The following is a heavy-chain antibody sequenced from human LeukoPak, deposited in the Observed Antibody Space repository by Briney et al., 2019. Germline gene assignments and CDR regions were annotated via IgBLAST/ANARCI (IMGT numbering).Heavy chain of an antibody. CDR1: GGSVSSGSYY. V-gene: IGHV4-61*01. CDR2: IYYSGST. D-gene: IGHD1-1*01. CDR3: ARSFLPNYLDY. Sequence: SETLSLTCTVSGGSVSSGSYYWSWIRQPPGKGLEWIGYIYYSGSTNYNPSLKSRVTISVDTSKNQFSLKLSSVTAAGTAVYYCARSFLPNYLDYWGQGTLVTVSS. J-gene: IGHJ4*02.